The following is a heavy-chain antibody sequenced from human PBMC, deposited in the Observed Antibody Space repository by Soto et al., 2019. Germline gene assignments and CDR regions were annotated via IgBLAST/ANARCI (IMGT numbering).Heavy chain of an antibody. J-gene: IGHJ4*02. D-gene: IGHD3-22*01. CDR2: INYSGRYM. CDR1: GFSFSSSY. CDR3: ARKSSSDSTGYDYFDY. V-gene: IGHV3-21*06. Sequence: EVQLVESGGGLVEPGGSLRLSCATSGFSFSSSYMTWVRQAPGKGLEYVSSINYSGRYMFYAGSLRGRFTVSRDNAKNSLYLQMNSLRAEDTAVCYCARKSSSDSTGYDYFDYWGQGTLVTVSP.